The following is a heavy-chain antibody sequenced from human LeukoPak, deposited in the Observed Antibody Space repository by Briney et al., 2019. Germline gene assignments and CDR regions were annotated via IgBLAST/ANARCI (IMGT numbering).Heavy chain of an antibody. V-gene: IGHV3-53*01. CDR1: GFSVSSNY. CDR2: IYSGGTT. CDR3: AKASLHYDILTGLDY. D-gene: IGHD3-9*01. J-gene: IGHJ4*02. Sequence: GGSLRLSCAASGFSVSSNYMSWVRQAPGKGLEWVSIIYSGGTTYYADSVKGRFTISRDNSKNTLYLQMNSLRAEDTAVYYCAKASLHYDILTGLDYWGQGTLVTVSS.